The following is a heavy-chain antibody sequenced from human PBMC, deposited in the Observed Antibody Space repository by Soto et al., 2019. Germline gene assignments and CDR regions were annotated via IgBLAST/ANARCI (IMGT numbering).Heavy chain of an antibody. CDR1: GGSLNGYY. CDR2: IDHGGSA. J-gene: IGHJ6*03. V-gene: IGHV4-34*01. Sequence: QVQLQQWGAGLLEPSETLFLTCAVYGGSLNGYYWSWILQAPGKGLEWIGEIDHGGSANYNPSLKSRAIMSVDSSKSQLSLTLTSVTAADTAVYYCARNVPGADYYYMDVWGEGTTVTVSS. D-gene: IGHD3-10*02. CDR3: ARNVPGADYYYMDV.